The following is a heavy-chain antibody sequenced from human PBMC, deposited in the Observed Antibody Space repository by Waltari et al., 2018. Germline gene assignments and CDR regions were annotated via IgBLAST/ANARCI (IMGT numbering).Heavy chain of an antibody. Sequence: QDQLVESGGGVVQPGRSLRLSCVPSGLPFSNFGMHWVRQALGKGLEWVAVISYDGSKRFYADAVKGRFTISRDNSKNILYLQMNSLRADDTAMYYCVGGQMGDFWGQGTLVTVSS. CDR2: ISYDGSKR. CDR3: VGGQMGDF. D-gene: IGHD3-16*01. J-gene: IGHJ4*02. CDR1: GLPFSNFG. V-gene: IGHV3-33*03.